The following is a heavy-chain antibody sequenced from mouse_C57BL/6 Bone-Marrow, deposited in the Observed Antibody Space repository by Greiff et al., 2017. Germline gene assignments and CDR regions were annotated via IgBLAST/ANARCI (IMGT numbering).Heavy chain of an antibody. CDR3: ARDPSFYYDYDCFDY. Sequence: VQLQQSGPELVQPGASVKISCTASGFSFTGYYMNWVKQSPEKSLEWIGDINPSTGGTTYNQQFKAKATLTVDKSSSTAYMQLKSLTSEDSAVYYCARDPSFYYDYDCFDYWGQGTTLTVSS. CDR2: INPSTGGT. CDR1: GFSFTGYY. D-gene: IGHD2-4*01. J-gene: IGHJ2*01. V-gene: IGHV1-42*01.